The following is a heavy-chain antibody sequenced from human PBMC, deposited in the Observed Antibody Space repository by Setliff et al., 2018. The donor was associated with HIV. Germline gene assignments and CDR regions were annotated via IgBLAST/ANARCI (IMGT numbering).Heavy chain of an antibody. CDR3: ARQLSNSLDF. CDR2: ISAYNGNT. J-gene: IGHJ4*02. D-gene: IGHD1-1*01. CDR1: GYTFTEYF. V-gene: IGHV1-18*04. Sequence: ASVKVSCKASGYTFTEYFMHWVRQAPGQGLEWMGWISAYNGNTNYAQKLQGRVTMTTDTSTSTAYMELRSLRSDDTAVYYCARQLSNSLDFWGQGTLVTVSS.